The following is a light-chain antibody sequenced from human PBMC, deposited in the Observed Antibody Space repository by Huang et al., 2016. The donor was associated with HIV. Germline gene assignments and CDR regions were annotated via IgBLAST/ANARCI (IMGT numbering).Light chain of an antibody. Sequence: AIRVTQSPSSLSASTGDRVTITCRASQSISSYLAWYQQKPGKAPKLLIYSASTLQSGVPSRFSGSGSGTYFTLTISCLQSEDFATYYCQQYYTYPRTFGEGTNVEIK. CDR3: QQYYTYPRT. V-gene: IGKV1-8*01. CDR2: SAS. CDR1: QSISSY. J-gene: IGKJ4*01.